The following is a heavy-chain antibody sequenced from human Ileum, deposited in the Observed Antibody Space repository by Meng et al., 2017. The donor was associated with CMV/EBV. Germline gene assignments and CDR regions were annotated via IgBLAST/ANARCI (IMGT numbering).Heavy chain of an antibody. CDR1: GFTFSSYH. J-gene: IGHJ4*02. D-gene: IGHD5-18*01. CDR3: ASSDLEIQLWLPFDY. Sequence: SGFTFSSYHMTWVRQAPGKGLEWVASISSDSSYIYYADSLKGRFTISRDNAKNSLYLQMSSLRAEDTAVYYCASSDLEIQLWLPFDYWGQGTLVTVSS. CDR2: ISSDSSYI. V-gene: IGHV3-21*01.